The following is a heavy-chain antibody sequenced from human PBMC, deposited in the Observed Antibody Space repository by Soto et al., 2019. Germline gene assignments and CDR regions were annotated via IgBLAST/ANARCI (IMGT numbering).Heavy chain of an antibody. V-gene: IGHV4-59*11. Sequence: SVTLSLTCTVSGGSISSHYWSWIRQPPGKGLEWIGYIYYSGSTNYNPSLKSRVTISVDTSKNQFSLKMSSVTAADTAVYYCARLATRYYFDYWGQGTLVTVSS. CDR2: IYYSGST. CDR3: ARLATRYYFDY. D-gene: IGHD5-12*01. CDR1: GGSISSHY. J-gene: IGHJ4*02.